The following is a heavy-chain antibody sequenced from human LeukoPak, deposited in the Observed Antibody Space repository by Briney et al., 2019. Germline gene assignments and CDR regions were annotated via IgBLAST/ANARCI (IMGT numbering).Heavy chain of an antibody. CDR3: ARGSNWRFDY. J-gene: IGHJ4*02. CDR2: INPSGGST. D-gene: IGHD7-27*01. CDR1: GYPVNSFY. V-gene: IGHV1-46*02. Sequence: GASVKVSCKASGYPVNSFYTHWVRQAPGQGLEWMGKINPSGGSTSYAQKFQGRVTMTRDTSTSTVYMELSSLRSEDTAVYYCARGSNWRFDYWGQGTLVIVSS.